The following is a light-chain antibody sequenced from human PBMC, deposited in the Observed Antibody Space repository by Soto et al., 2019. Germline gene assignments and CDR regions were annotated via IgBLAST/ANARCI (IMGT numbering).Light chain of an antibody. J-gene: IGKJ1*01. CDR2: GAS. CDR1: QSVSSN. CDR3: QQYNNWPPWT. V-gene: IGKV3-15*01. Sequence: EIVMTQSPTTLSVSPGERVTLSCRASQSVSSNLAWYQQKPGQAPRLLIYGASTRATGAPARFSGSGSGTEFTLTISSLQSEDLAVYYCQQYNNWPPWTCGQGTKVEIK.